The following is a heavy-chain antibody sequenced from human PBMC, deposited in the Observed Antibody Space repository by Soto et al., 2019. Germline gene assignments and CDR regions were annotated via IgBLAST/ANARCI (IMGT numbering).Heavy chain of an antibody. CDR1: GYPFSDNQ. D-gene: IGHD4-4*01. V-gene: IGHV1-2*02. J-gene: IGHJ5*02. Sequence: QVQLVQSGSEVKKPGASVKVSCKASGYPFSDNQIHWLRRAPGQGLEWMGRINPKSDDTNYAQKLQGRVTMTRDTSIDTAYVELTGLTSDDTATYYCARKHSLDYIRWGLDPWGQGTLVTVSS. CDR2: INPKSDDT. CDR3: ARKHSLDYIRWGLDP.